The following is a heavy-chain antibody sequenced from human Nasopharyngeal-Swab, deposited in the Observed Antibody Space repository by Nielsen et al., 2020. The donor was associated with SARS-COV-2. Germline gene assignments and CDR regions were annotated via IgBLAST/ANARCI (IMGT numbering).Heavy chain of an antibody. CDR2: IYSGGST. CDR3: ARGKVRVIWDY. CDR1: GLTFSSYA. J-gene: IGHJ4*02. Sequence: GVLKISCAASGLTFSSYAMSWVRQAPGKGLEWVSVIYSGGSTYYADSVKGRFTISRHNSKNTLYLQMNSLRAEDTAVYYCARGKVRVIWDYWGQGTLVTVSS. D-gene: IGHD3-10*01. V-gene: IGHV3-53*04.